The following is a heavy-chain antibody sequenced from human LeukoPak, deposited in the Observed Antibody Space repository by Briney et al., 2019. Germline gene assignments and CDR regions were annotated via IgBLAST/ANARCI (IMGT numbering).Heavy chain of an antibody. CDR3: ARDYYDSSGYYYFFDY. CDR1: GGTFSSYA. Sequence: GASVKVSCKASGGTFSSYAISWVRQAPGQGLEWMGGIIPIFGTANYAQKFQGRVTITTDESTSTAYMELSSPRSEDTAVYYCARDYYDSSGYYYFFDYWGQGTLVTVSS. CDR2: IIPIFGTA. D-gene: IGHD3-22*01. V-gene: IGHV1-69*05. J-gene: IGHJ4*02.